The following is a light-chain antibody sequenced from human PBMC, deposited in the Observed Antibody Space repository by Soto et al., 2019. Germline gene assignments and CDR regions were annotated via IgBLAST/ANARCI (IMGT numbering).Light chain of an antibody. V-gene: IGLV1-40*01. CDR2: ADG. J-gene: IGLJ2*01. CDR3: QSYDTSLSGSV. CDR1: SSNIGAGYD. Sequence: QSVLTQPPSVSGAPGQRVTISCTGSSSNIGAGYDVHWFQQLPGTAPKLLIDADGHRPSGVPDRFSGSKSGTSASLAITGLQAEDEADYYCQSYDTSLSGSVFGGGTKLTVL.